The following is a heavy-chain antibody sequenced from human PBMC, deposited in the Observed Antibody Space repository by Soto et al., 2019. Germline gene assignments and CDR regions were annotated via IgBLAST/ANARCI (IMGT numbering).Heavy chain of an antibody. D-gene: IGHD6-6*01. CDR2: IYPGDSDT. Sequence: GESLKISCKGSGYSFTSYWIGWVRQMPGKGLEWMGIIYPGDSDTRYSPSFQGQVTISADKSISTAYLQWSSLKASDTAMYYCARQVGAARSDYYYYYMDVWGKGTTVTVSS. CDR3: ARQVGAARSDYYYYYMDV. CDR1: GYSFTSYW. V-gene: IGHV5-51*01. J-gene: IGHJ6*03.